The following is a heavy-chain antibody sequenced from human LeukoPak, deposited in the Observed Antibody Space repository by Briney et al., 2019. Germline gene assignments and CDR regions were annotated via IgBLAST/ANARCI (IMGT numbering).Heavy chain of an antibody. CDR2: IYYSGST. Sequence: SETLSLTCTVSGGSISSGDYYWSWIRQPPGKGLEWIGYIYYSGSTYYNPSLKSRVTISVGTSKNQFSLKLSSVTAAGTAVYYCARERPDYGDYVLDYWGQGTLVTVSS. V-gene: IGHV4-30-4*01. J-gene: IGHJ4*02. CDR1: GGSISSGDYY. CDR3: ARERPDYGDYVLDY. D-gene: IGHD4-17*01.